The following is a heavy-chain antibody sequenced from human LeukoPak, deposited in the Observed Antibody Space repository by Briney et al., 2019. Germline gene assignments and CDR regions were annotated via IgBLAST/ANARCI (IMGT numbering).Heavy chain of an antibody. CDR1: GYTFTSYG. CDR2: ISAYNGNT. D-gene: IGHD3-10*01. CDR3: ARAEIDYYGSGSYSIRSDP. Sequence: ASVKVSCKASGYTFTSYGISWVRQAPGQGLEWMGWISAYNGNTNYAQKLQGRVTMTTDTSTSTAYMELRSLRSDDTAVYYCARAEIDYYGSGSYSIRSDPWGQGTLVTVSS. V-gene: IGHV1-18*01. J-gene: IGHJ5*02.